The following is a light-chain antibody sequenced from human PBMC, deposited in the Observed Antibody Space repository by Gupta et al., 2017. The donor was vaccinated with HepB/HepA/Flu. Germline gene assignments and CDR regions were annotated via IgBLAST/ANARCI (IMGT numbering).Light chain of an antibody. J-gene: IGLJ3*02. CDR1: GSNIGNKA. Sequence: QSVITQPPAVSAAPSRRVPISWFGSGSNIGNKAVNWYQQVPGKPPKLLIYYDDLMPSGVSDRFSGSKSGTSASLAISDLQAEDEADYYCAAWDESLNAWVFGGGTKVTVL. V-gene: IGLV1-36*01. CDR2: YDD. CDR3: AAWDESLNAWV.